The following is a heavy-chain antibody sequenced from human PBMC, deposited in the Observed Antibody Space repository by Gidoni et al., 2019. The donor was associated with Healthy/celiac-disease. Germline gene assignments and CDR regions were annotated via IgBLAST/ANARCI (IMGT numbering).Heavy chain of an antibody. CDR2: SYYSGST. V-gene: IGHV4-39*01. J-gene: IGHJ5*02. Sequence: QLQLQESGPGLVKPSETLSLTCTVSGGSISSSSYYWGWIRQPPGKGLEWIGSSYYSGSTYYNPSLKSRVTISVDTSKNQFSLKLSSVTAADTAVYYCASNWGWGGWFDPWGQGTLVTVSS. CDR1: GGSISSSSYY. CDR3: ASNWGWGGWFDP. D-gene: IGHD7-27*01.